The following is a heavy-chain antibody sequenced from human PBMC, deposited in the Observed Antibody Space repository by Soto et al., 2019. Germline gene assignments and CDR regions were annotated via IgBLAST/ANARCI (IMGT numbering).Heavy chain of an antibody. CDR1: GFTFSSDG. CDR2: ISYDGSSQ. J-gene: IGHJ4*02. Sequence: QVQLVESGGGVVQPGRSLRLSCAAYGFTFSSDGMHWVRQAPGKGLEWVAVISYDGSSQYYAVSVQGRFAISRDNSKNTLYLQMNSLRPEDTALYYCAKANAHIPFDSWGQGTLVTVSS. D-gene: IGHD2-21*01. V-gene: IGHV3-30*18. CDR3: AKANAHIPFDS.